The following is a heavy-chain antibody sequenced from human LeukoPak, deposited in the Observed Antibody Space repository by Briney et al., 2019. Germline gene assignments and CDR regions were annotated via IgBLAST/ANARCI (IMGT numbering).Heavy chain of an antibody. D-gene: IGHD2-15*01. CDR3: ARNPGAWLGSGRSLDY. CDR1: GCTFTSYD. Sequence: ASVKVSCKASGCTFTSYDINWVRQATGQGLEWMGWMNPNSGNTGYAQKFQGRVTMTRNTSISTAYMELSSLRSEDTAVYYCARNPGAWLGSGRSLDYWGQGTLVTVSS. CDR2: MNPNSGNT. V-gene: IGHV1-8*01. J-gene: IGHJ4*02.